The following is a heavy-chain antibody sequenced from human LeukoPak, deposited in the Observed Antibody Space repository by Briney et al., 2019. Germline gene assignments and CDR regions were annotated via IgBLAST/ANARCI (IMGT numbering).Heavy chain of an antibody. J-gene: IGHJ4*02. V-gene: IGHV3-11*01. Sequence: GGSLRLSCATSGFNFSASYMSWIRQAPGKGLEWVSYISIRGITINYADSVKGRFSIFRDDAKSSLFLQMNSLKTEDTALYYCASGGDYAGIAALFRHWGQGSLVTVSS. D-gene: IGHD4-17*01. CDR1: GFNFSASY. CDR2: ISIRGITI. CDR3: ASGGDYAGIAALFRH.